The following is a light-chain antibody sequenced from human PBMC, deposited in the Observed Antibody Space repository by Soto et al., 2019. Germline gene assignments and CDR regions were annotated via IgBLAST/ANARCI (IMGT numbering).Light chain of an antibody. CDR1: SSNIGACYD. CDR3: QSYDTSLSDV. Sequence: QSVLTQPPSVSGSPGQRVTISCTGSSSNIGACYDVHWYQQLPGTAPKLLIYGNTDRPSGVSDRFSGSKSGNSASLAITGLQTEDEADYYCQSYDTSLSDVFGTGTKLTVL. CDR2: GNT. J-gene: IGLJ1*01. V-gene: IGLV1-40*01.